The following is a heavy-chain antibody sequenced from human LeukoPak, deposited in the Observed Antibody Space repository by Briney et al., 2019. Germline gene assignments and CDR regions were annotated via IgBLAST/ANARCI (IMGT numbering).Heavy chain of an antibody. D-gene: IGHD1-14*01. CDR2: INPNSGGT. CDR3: ARGRRLRGWFDP. CDR1: GYTFTGYY. J-gene: IGHJ5*02. Sequence: ASVKVSCKASGYTFTGYYMHWVRQAPGQGLEWMGWINPNSGGTNFAQKFQDRVTMTGDTSISTAYMELSRLRSDDTAVYYCARGRRLRGWFDPWGQGTLVTASS. V-gene: IGHV1-2*02.